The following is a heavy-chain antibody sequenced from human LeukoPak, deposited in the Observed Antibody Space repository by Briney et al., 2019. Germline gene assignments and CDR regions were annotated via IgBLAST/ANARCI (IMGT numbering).Heavy chain of an antibody. D-gene: IGHD3-22*01. CDR2: ISSSGSTI. J-gene: IGHJ4*02. CDR3: ATLRYYDSSGYPVDY. Sequence: GGSLRLSCAASGFTFSDYYMSWIRQAPGKGLEWVSYISSSGSTIYYADSVKGRFTISRDNAKNSLYLQMNSLRAEDTAVYYGATLRYYDSSGYPVDYWGQGTLVTVSS. CDR1: GFTFSDYY. V-gene: IGHV3-11*04.